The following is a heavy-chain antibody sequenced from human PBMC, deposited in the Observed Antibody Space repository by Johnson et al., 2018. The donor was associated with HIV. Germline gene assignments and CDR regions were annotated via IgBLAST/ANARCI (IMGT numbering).Heavy chain of an antibody. D-gene: IGHD2-21*01. CDR2: ISGSGGST. CDR3: AVVALPMYWYDAFDI. CDR1: GFTFSSYA. J-gene: IGHJ3*02. Sequence: VQLVESGGGLVQPGGSLRLSCAASGFTFSSYAMSWVRQAPGKGLEWVAAISGSGGSTYYAASVKGRFPISRDNSKNTLHLQMNSLRAEDTAVYYCAVVALPMYWYDAFDIWGQGTMVTVSS. V-gene: IGHV3-23*04.